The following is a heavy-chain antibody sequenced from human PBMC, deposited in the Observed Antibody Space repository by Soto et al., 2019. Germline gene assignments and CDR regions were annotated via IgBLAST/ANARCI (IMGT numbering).Heavy chain of an antibody. CDR1: GYTFTSYG. CDR3: ARGALYSSDY. D-gene: IGHD6-13*01. J-gene: IGHJ4*02. V-gene: IGHV1-2*02. CDR2: INPNSGGT. Sequence: ASVKVSCKASGYTFTSYGISWVRQAPGQGLEWMGWINPNSGGTNYAQKFQGRVTMTRDTSISTAYVELSRLRSDDTAVYYCARGALYSSDYWGQGTLVTVSS.